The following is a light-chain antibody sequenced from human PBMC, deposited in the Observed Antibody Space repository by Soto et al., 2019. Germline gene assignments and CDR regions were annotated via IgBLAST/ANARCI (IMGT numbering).Light chain of an antibody. V-gene: IGKV2-28*01. CDR3: IQGLQTPPIT. Sequence: DVVLTQSPLSLPVTPGEPASISCRSSQSLLHRNGYNYLDWYLQKPGQSPQLLIYLGANRASGVPDRCSGSGSGTDFTLQSSRVEAEDVWVYYCIQGLQTPPITFGQGTRLEIK. J-gene: IGKJ5*01. CDR2: LGA. CDR1: QSLLHRNGYNY.